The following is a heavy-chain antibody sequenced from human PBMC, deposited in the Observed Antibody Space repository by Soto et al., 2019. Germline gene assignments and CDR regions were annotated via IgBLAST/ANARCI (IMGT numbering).Heavy chain of an antibody. CDR1: GGSISSGDYY. Sequence: SETLSLTCTVSGGSISSGDYYWSWIRQPPGKGLEWIGYIYYSGSTYYNPSLKSRVTISVDTSKNKFSLKLSSVTAADTAVYYCAGGEVGPDIVVVPAAGVAFDIWGQGTMVTVSS. D-gene: IGHD2-2*01. CDR3: AGGEVGPDIVVVPAAGVAFDI. CDR2: IYYSGST. V-gene: IGHV4-30-4*01. J-gene: IGHJ3*02.